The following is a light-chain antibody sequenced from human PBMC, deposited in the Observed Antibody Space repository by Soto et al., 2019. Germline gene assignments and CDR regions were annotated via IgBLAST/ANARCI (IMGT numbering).Light chain of an antibody. J-gene: IGKJ1*01. CDR3: QQYSDWPTT. CDR2: GAS. CDR1: QSLYSN. Sequence: DIVMTQSPATLSVSPGERATLSCRASQSLYSNLAWYQQKPGQAPRLLIYGASTRATGIPARFSGSGSGTEYTLTISSLQSEDFAIYYCQQYSDWPTTCGQGTKVEIK. V-gene: IGKV3-15*01.